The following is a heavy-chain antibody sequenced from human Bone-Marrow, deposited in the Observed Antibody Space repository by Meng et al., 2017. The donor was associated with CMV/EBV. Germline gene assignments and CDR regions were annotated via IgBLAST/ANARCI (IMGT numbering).Heavy chain of an antibody. V-gene: IGHV3-33*01. D-gene: IGHD3-3*01. CDR1: GFTFSSYG. Sequence: GESLKISCAASGFTFSSYGMHWVRQAPGKGLEWVAVIWYDGSNKYYADSVKGRFTISRDNAKNSLYLQMNSLRAEDTAVYYCARDFQQRFLEWLGLYYYGMDVWGQGTTVTVSS. J-gene: IGHJ6*01. CDR3: ARDFQQRFLEWLGLYYYGMDV. CDR2: IWYDGSNK.